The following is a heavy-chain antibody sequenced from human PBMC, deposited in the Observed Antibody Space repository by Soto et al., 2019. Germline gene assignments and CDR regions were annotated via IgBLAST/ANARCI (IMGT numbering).Heavy chain of an antibody. V-gene: IGHV4-59*08. D-gene: IGHD3-22*01. Sequence: PFETLCVRWTVAEGTSIDYGGSCIRQHPRKGLEWIGYIYYSGSTNYNPSLKSRVTISVDTSKNQFSLKLSSVTAADTAVYYCASTYYYDSSGYQPDFDYWGQGTLVTVSS. CDR1: EGTSIDYG. J-gene: IGHJ4*02. CDR3: ASTYYYDSSGYQPDFDY. CDR2: IYYSGST.